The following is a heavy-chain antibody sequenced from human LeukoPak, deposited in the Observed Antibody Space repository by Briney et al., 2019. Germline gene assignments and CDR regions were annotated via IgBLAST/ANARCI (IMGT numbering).Heavy chain of an antibody. CDR1: GFTFDDYA. V-gene: IGHV3-9*01. CDR3: ARDLAVRGVSDY. J-gene: IGHJ4*02. D-gene: IGHD3-10*01. CDR2: ISWNSGSI. Sequence: GGSLRLSCAASGFTFDDYAMHWVRQAPGKGLEWVSGISWNSGSIGYADSVKGRFTISRDNAKNSLYLQMNSLRAEDTTLYYCARDLAVRGVSDYWGQGTLVTVSS.